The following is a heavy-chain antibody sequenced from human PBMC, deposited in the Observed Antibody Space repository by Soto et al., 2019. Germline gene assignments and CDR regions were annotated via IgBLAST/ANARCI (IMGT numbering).Heavy chain of an antibody. CDR1: GGTFSSYT. J-gene: IGHJ4*02. V-gene: IGHV1-69*02. CDR2: IIPNSGIT. CDR3: ARGDYGDFEHDY. Sequence: SVKVSCKASGGTFSSYTISWVRQAPGQGLEWMGRIIPNSGITNYAQKLQGRVTITTDKSTSTAYMELRSLRSDDTAVYYCARGDYGDFEHDYWGQGTLVTVSS. D-gene: IGHD4-17*01.